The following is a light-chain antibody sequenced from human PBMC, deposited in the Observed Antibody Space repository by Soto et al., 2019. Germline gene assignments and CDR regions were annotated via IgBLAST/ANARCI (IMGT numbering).Light chain of an antibody. Sequence: QSVLTQPPSASETPGQRVTISCSGSSSNIGSNTVAWYQQLPQTAPKLLVHSNNERPSGVPDRFSGAKSGTSASLVISGLQSDDEADFYCAAWDDSLSGTVFGGGTKLTVL. CDR1: SSNIGSNT. CDR3: AAWDDSLSGTV. J-gene: IGLJ3*02. V-gene: IGLV1-44*01. CDR2: SNN.